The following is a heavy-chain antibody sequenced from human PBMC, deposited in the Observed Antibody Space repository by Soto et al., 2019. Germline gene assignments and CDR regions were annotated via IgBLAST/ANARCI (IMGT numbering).Heavy chain of an antibody. D-gene: IGHD2-2*01. CDR3: ARDSDCHSTSCFFPPHV. CDR1: GFTFSSYA. V-gene: IGHV3-21*06. CDR2: ISGGGSYI. J-gene: IGHJ6*02. Sequence: GGSLRLSCAASGFTFSSYAMSWVRQVPGKGLEWVSGISGGGSYIFYADSVQGRFSISRDNPKNSLFLEMNSLRVEDTAVYYCARDSDCHSTSCFFPPHVWGQGTTVTVSS.